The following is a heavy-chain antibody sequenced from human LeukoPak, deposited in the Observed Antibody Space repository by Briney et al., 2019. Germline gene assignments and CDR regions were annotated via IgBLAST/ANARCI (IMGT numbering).Heavy chain of an antibody. J-gene: IGHJ4*02. Sequence: ASVKVSCKASGYTFTGYYMHWVRQAPGQGLEWMGWINPNSGGTNYAQKFQGRVTMTRDTFISTAYMELSRLRSDDTAVYYCAKNRNYYDSSGYYYFFDYWGQGTLVTVSS. CDR3: AKNRNYYDSSGYYYFFDY. V-gene: IGHV1-2*02. CDR1: GYTFTGYY. CDR2: INPNSGGT. D-gene: IGHD3-22*01.